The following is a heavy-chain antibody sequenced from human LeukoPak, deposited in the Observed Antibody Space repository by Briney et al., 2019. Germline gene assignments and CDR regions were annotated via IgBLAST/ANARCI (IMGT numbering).Heavy chain of an antibody. D-gene: IGHD6-19*01. Sequence: GESLKISCKGSGYSFTSSWIGWVRQMPGKGLEWMGIIYPGDSDTRYSPSFQGRVTISADKSISTAYLQWSSLKASDTAMYYCARGHSSGWMGIDYWGQGTLVSVSS. V-gene: IGHV5-51*01. J-gene: IGHJ4*02. CDR1: GYSFTSSW. CDR2: IYPGDSDT. CDR3: ARGHSSGWMGIDY.